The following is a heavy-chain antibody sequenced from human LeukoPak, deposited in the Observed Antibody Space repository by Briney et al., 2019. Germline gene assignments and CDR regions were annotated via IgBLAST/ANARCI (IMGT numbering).Heavy chain of an antibody. Sequence: GGSLRLSCVASGFACGSNKMSWVRQAPGKGLEWVSLIYSGGAIRYADSVKGRFTISRDSSKNTLFLQMNDLTVEDTARYYCARRPGNWGQGILVTVSS. J-gene: IGHJ4*02. CDR1: GFACGSNK. V-gene: IGHV3-53*01. CDR3: ARRPGN. CDR2: IYSGGAI. D-gene: IGHD1-14*01.